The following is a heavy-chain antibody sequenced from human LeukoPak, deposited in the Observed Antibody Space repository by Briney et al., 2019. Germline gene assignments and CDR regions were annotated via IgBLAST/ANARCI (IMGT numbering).Heavy chain of an antibody. CDR3: PRGPPYYYGSGSYIPSSFDY. J-gene: IGHJ4*02. CDR1: GGSISSGGYS. CDR2: IYHSGST. Sequence: PSQTLSLTCAVSGGSISSGGYSWSWIRQPPGKGLEWIGYIYHSGSTYYNPALKSRVTISVDRSKNQFSLKLSSVTAADTAVYYCPRGPPYYYGSGSYIPSSFDYWGQGTLVTVSS. V-gene: IGHV4-30-2*01. D-gene: IGHD3-10*01.